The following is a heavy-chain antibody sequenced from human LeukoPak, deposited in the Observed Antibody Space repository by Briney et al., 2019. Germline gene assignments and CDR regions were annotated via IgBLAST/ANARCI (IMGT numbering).Heavy chain of an antibody. CDR1: GFTFSDYY. V-gene: IGHV3-11*01. J-gene: IGHJ4*02. CDR3: ARVGSIAAAGTPDY. Sequence: GGSLRLSRAASGFTFSDYYMSWIRQAPGKGLEWVSHISGSGSTKIYADSVKGRFTISSDNAENSLYLQVNSLRAEDTAVYYCARVGSIAAAGTPDYWGQGTLVTVSS. D-gene: IGHD6-13*01. CDR2: ISGSGSTK.